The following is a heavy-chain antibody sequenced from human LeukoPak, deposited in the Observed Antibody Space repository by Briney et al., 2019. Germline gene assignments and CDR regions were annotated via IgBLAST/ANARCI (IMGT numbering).Heavy chain of an antibody. V-gene: IGHV4-31*03. CDR3: AREKTSGSLFDY. J-gene: IGHJ4*02. D-gene: IGHD3-3*01. CDR1: GGSISSGGYY. CDR2: IYYSGST. Sequence: SQTLSLTCTVSGGSISSGGYYWSWIRQHPGKGLEWIGYIYYSGSTYYNPSLKSRVTISVDTSKNQFSLKLSSMTAADTAVYYCAREKTSGSLFDYWGQGTLVTVSS.